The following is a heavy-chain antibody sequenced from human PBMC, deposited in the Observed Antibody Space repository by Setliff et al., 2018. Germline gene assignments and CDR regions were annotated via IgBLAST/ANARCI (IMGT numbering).Heavy chain of an antibody. CDR2: IFYNGMA. CDR3: ARASVVHAIAVGY. CDR1: GGTFSDYH. J-gene: IGHJ4*02. D-gene: IGHD2-15*01. Sequence: PSETLSLTCAAYGGTFSDYHWTWIRQSPGTGLEWIGSIFYNGMAYYNPSLKSRVTMSVDTSKNQFSLNLTSVTAADTAVYYCARASVVHAIAVGYWGQGTLVTVSS. V-gene: IGHV4-34*12.